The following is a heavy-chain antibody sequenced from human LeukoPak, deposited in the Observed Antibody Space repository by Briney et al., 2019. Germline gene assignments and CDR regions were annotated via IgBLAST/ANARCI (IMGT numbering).Heavy chain of an antibody. J-gene: IGHJ4*02. V-gene: IGHV1-18*01. Sequence: ASVKVSCKASGYSFIHYGISWVRRAPGQGLEWMGWISGYNGNTDYAQKVQDRLIMTTDTSTSTGYMELRRLRSDDTAVYYCARTDSSGYYPFDSWGQGTLVTVSS. D-gene: IGHD3-22*01. CDR3: ARTDSSGYYPFDS. CDR2: ISGYNGNT. CDR1: GYSFIHYG.